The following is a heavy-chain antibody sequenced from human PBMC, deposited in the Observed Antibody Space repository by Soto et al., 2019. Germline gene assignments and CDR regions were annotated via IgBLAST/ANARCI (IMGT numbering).Heavy chain of an antibody. CDR2: INPNSGGT. Sequence: QVQLVQSGAEVKKPGASVKVSCKASGYTFTGYYMHWVRQAPGQGLEWMGWINPNSGGTNYAQKCQGWVTMTRDTSISTGDMELSRLRSDDTAVYYCAREILGGLHPGPHFDSWGQGTPVTVSS. D-gene: IGHD3-3*01. CDR1: GYTFTGYY. CDR3: AREILGGLHPGPHFDS. V-gene: IGHV1-2*04. J-gene: IGHJ4*02.